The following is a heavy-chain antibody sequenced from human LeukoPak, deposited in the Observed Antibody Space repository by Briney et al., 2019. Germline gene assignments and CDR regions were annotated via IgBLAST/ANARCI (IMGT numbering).Heavy chain of an antibody. CDR1: GYTFSSYG. CDR3: ARDRQLGSSGYYAAY. D-gene: IGHD3-22*01. CDR2: ISAYNGNT. J-gene: IGHJ4*02. V-gene: IGHV1-18*01. Sequence: GASVKVSCKASGYTFSSYGISWVRQAPGQGLEWMGWISAYNGNTNYAQKVQGSVTLTTETSTSTAYMELRSLRSDDTAVYCCARDRQLGSSGYYAAYWGQGTLVTVSS.